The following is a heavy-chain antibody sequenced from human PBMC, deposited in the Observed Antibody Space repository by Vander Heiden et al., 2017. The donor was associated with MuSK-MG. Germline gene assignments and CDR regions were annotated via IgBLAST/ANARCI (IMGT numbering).Heavy chain of an antibody. CDR2: IDPSDSYT. Sequence: EVQLVQSGAEVKKRGESLRLSCKGSGYSFTSYWINWVRQMPGKGLEWMGRIDPSDSYTNYSPSFQGHVTISTDKSISTAYLQWSSLEASDTAVYYCARQRVGLMWDLRDYWGQGTLVTVSS. J-gene: IGHJ4*02. CDR1: GYSFTSYW. CDR3: ARQRVGLMWDLRDY. V-gene: IGHV5-10-1*03. D-gene: IGHD2-8*01.